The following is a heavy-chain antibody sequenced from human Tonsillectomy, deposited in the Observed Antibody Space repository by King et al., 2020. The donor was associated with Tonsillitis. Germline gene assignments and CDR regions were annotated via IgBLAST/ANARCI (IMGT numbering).Heavy chain of an antibody. D-gene: IGHD2-15*01. J-gene: IGHJ4*02. CDR2: ISYDGSNK. CDR3: AKEGGYCSGGSCYFDS. CDR1: GFTFSNYG. Sequence: VQLVESGGGVVQPGRSLRLSCAASGFTFSNYGMHWVRQAPGKGLEWVAVISYDGSNKNYADSVKGRFTISRDNSKNTLYLQMNSLRAEYTAVYYCAKEGGYCSGGSCYFDSWGQGPLVTVSS. V-gene: IGHV3-30*18.